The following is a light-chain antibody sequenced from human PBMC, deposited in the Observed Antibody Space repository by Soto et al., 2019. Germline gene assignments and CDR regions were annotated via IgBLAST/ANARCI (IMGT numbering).Light chain of an antibody. Sequence: EIELTESPGTLSLSQGEIATLSCRASQSVSNNYLAWYQQKPGQAPRLLIYGASNRATGIPDRFSGSGSGTDFTLTISRLEPEDFALYYCQQYGSSGTFGQATKVDIK. J-gene: IGKJ1*01. V-gene: IGKV3-20*01. CDR1: QSVSNNY. CDR3: QQYGSSGT. CDR2: GAS.